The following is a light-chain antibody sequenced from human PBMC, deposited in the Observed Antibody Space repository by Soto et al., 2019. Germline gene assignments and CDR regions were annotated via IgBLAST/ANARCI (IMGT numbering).Light chain of an antibody. J-gene: IGLJ3*02. CDR2: EVS. CDR3: SSYTPSSTHWV. Sequence: QSALTQPASVSGSPGQSITISCTGTSSDVGGYHYVSWYQQHPGKAPKLMIYEVSNRPSGVSNRFSGSKSGNTASLTISGFQAEDEADYSCSSYTPSSTHWVFGGGTKLTVL. CDR1: SSDVGGYHY. V-gene: IGLV2-14*01.